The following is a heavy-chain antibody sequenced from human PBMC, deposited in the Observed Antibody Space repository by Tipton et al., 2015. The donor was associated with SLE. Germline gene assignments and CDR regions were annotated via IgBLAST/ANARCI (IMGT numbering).Heavy chain of an antibody. CDR1: DGSISDYY. J-gene: IGHJ5*02. CDR2: MYASGST. Sequence: TLSLTCAVSDGSISDYYWTWILQPAGEGLEWIGRMYASGSTNYNPSLRSRAAMSVDASKSHFSLKLTSVTAADTAVYYCAREPAASGWFDPWGQGALVTVSS. V-gene: IGHV4-4*07. D-gene: IGHD2-2*01. CDR3: AREPAASGWFDP.